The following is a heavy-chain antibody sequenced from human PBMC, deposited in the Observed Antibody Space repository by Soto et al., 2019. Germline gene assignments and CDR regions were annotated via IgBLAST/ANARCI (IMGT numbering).Heavy chain of an antibody. J-gene: IGHJ3*02. D-gene: IGHD2-2*03. CDR1: GGTFSSYT. V-gene: IGHV1-69*02. Sequence: QVQLVQSGAEVKKPGSSVKVSCKASGGTFSSYTISWVRQAPGQGLEWMGRIIPILGIANYAQKFQGRVTITADKSTSTAYMELSSLRSEDTAVYYCAVDIVVVPAAQLNAFDIWGQGTMVTVSS. CDR2: IIPILGIA. CDR3: AVDIVVVPAAQLNAFDI.